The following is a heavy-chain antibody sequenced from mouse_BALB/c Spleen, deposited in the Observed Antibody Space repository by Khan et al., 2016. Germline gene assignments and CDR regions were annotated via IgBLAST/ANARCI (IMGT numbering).Heavy chain of an antibody. D-gene: IGHD1-1*01. CDR1: WYTFPNYG. Sequence: QIQLVQSGPELKKPGETVKIFCKASWYTFPNYGMNWVKQAPGKVLKWMGWINTNTGEPTYAEEFKGQFAFSFETSASTAYLQINNLNNEDTATYFCAEDYYGSNWFAYWGQGTLVTVSA. CDR2: INTNTGEP. J-gene: IGHJ3*01. V-gene: IGHV9-3*02. CDR3: AEDYYGSNWFAY.